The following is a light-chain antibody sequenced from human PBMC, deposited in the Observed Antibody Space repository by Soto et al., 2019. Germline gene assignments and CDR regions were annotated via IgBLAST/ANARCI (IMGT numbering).Light chain of an antibody. CDR2: DAS. V-gene: IGKV1-5*01. CDR1: QSISSW. J-gene: IGKJ1*01. Sequence: DIQMTQSPSTLSASVGDRVTITCRASQSISSWLAWYQQKPGKAPKLLIYDASSLESGVPSRFSGSGSGTEFTLTISSLQPGDFATYYCQQFNSYSQTFGQGTKVDIK. CDR3: QQFNSYSQT.